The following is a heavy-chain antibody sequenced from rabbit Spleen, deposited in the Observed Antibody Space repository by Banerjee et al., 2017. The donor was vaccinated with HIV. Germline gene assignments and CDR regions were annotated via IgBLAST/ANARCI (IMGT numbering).Heavy chain of an antibody. CDR3: ARDLPDVIGWNFNL. CDR1: GFSFGDRDV. V-gene: IGHV1S47*01. J-gene: IGHJ4*01. Sequence: QEQLVESGGGLVQPTGSLTLTCKASGFSFGDRDVMCWVRQAPGKGLEWIACINSATYKSVYAKWAKGPFTISRTTSLNTVTLQMTRVTAADTATYFCARDLPDVIGWNFNLWGPGTLVTVS. CDR2: INSATYKS. D-gene: IGHD1-1*01.